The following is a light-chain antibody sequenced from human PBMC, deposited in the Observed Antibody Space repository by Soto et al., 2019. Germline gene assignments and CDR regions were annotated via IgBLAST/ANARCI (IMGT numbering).Light chain of an antibody. V-gene: IGKV1-39*01. CDR1: QSINVY. J-gene: IGKJ2*01. CDR3: QQSYNTLYT. CDR2: AAS. Sequence: DLPMTQSPSSLSASVGDRVTITCRASQSINVYVNWYQQKPGKAPKLLIYAASNLQGGVPSRFSGSGSGTDFALTISSLQPEDFATYYCQQSYNTLYTFGQGTKLDIK.